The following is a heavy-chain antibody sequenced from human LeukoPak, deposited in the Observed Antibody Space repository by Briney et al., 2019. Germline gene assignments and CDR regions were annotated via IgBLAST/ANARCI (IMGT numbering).Heavy chain of an antibody. Sequence: PSETLSLTCTVSGVSISDPSHCWVWIRQSPGKGLEWIGSLYNGVSGTYYNPSLKSRVTISPDTSKNQFSLSLTSVTDADTAIYYCVRIVGVLRRDYYFDYWGQGTLVTVSS. CDR1: GVSISDPSHC. V-gene: IGHV4-39*07. J-gene: IGHJ4*02. D-gene: IGHD3-3*01. CDR3: VRIVGVLRRDYYFDY. CDR2: LYNGVSGT.